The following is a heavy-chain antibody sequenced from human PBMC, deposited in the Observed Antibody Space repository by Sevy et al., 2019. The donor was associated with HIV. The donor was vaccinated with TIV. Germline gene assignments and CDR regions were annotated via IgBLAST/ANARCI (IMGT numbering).Heavy chain of an antibody. V-gene: IGHV3-23*01. CDR1: GFTFSSYA. CDR3: AKDGYKPSVGDENYYYYYMDV. D-gene: IGHD1-20*01. Sequence: GGSLRLSCVASGFTFSSYAMSWVRQAPGKGLEWVSAISGSGGSTYYADSVKGRFTISRDNSKNTLYLQMNSLRAEDTAVYYCAKDGYKPSVGDENYYYYYMDVWGKGTTVTVCS. CDR2: ISGSGGST. J-gene: IGHJ6*03.